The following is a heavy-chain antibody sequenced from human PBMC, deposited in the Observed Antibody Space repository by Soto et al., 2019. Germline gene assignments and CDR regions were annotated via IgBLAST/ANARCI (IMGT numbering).Heavy chain of an antibody. D-gene: IGHD6-19*01. Sequence: QDQLVQSGAEVKKPGASVTVSCKASGYSFTNYGITWVRQAPGQGLEWMGWISGFNGNTHYAQKLQGSVTMTTDASTSTAYMELRSLTSDATAVYYCARDRGVAPPVAGNTHYYYYMDVWGKGTTVTVSS. CDR3: ARDRGVAPPVAGNTHYYYYMDV. V-gene: IGHV1-18*01. J-gene: IGHJ6*03. CDR2: ISGFNGNT. CDR1: GYSFTNYG.